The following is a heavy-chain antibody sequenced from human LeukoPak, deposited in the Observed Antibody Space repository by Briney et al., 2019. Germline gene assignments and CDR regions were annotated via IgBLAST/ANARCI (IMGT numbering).Heavy chain of an antibody. V-gene: IGHV3-48*01. J-gene: IGHJ5*02. CDR3: ARSRNTIFESWFDP. CDR2: ICSGGTTI. D-gene: IGHD3-3*01. Sequence: GGSLRLSCAASGFPFSRYSMNWVRQAPGKGLEWVSYICSGGTTIYYADSVKGRFTISRDNAKNSLYLQMNGLRAEDTAVYYCARSRNTIFESWFDPWGQGTLVTVSS. CDR1: GFPFSRYS.